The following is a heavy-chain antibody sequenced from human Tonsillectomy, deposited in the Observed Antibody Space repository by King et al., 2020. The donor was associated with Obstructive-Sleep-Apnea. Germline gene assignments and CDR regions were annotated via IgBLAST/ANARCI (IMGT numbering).Heavy chain of an antibody. Sequence: VTLKESGPALVKPTQTLTLTCTFSGFSLSTSGMCVSWIRQPPGKALEWLARIDWDDDKYYSTSLKTRLTISKDTSKNQVVLTMTNMDPVDTATYYCARILAVAGMGAFDIWGQGTMVTVSS. CDR2: IDWDDDK. CDR1: GFSLSTSGMC. D-gene: IGHD6-19*01. CDR3: ARILAVAGMGAFDI. V-gene: IGHV2-70*11. J-gene: IGHJ3*02.